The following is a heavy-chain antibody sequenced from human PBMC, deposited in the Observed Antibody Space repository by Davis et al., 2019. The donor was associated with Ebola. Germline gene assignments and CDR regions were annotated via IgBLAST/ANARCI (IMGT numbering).Heavy chain of an antibody. CDR3: ARVASYSSGWQPSNY. J-gene: IGHJ4*02. CDR2: ISSSSSTI. D-gene: IGHD6-19*01. V-gene: IGHV3-48*02. CDR1: GFIFRNYV. Sequence: GESLKISCETSGFIFRNYVMSWVRQAPGKGLEWVSYISSSSSTIYYADSVKGRFTISRDNAKNSLYLQMNSLRDEDTAVYYCARVASYSSGWQPSNYWGQGTLVTVSS.